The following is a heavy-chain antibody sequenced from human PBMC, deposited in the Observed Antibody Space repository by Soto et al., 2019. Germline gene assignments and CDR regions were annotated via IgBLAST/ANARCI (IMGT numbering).Heavy chain of an antibody. CDR1: GGSISSSDFY. CDR2: MYYSGST. CDR3: AVVDSTGNWFDP. V-gene: IGHV4-39*01. J-gene: IGHJ5*02. D-gene: IGHD6-25*01. Sequence: SETLSLTCTVSGGSISSSDFYWGWLRQTPGKGLEFIGSMYYSGSTYYNPSLKSRLTISVDTSKNQFTLKLISVTAAATAVYYCAVVDSTGNWFDPWGEGALVTVSS.